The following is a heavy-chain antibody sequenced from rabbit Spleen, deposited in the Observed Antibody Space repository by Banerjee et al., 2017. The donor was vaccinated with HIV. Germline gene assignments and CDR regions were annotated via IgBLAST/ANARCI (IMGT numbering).Heavy chain of an antibody. Sequence: QSLEESGGDLVKPEGSLTLTCKASGVSLNDKDVMCWVRQAPGKGLEWIACINIVTGKSVYANWAKGRFTISTTSSTTVTLQMTSLTVADTATYFCARDTGSSFSTYGMDLWGQGTLVTVS. CDR2: INIVTGKS. D-gene: IGHD8-1*01. J-gene: IGHJ6*01. CDR3: ARDTGSSFSTYGMDL. V-gene: IGHV1S40*01. CDR1: GVSLNDKDV.